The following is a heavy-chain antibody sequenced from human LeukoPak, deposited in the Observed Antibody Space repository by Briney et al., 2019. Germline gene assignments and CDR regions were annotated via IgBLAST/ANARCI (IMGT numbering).Heavy chain of an antibody. CDR1: GFTVSSNY. Sequence: GGSLRLSCAASGFTVSSNYMSGVRQAPGKGLEWVSVIYSGGSTYYADSVKGRFTISRDNSKNTLYLQMNSLRAEDTAVYYCARELRITIFGVVSDAFDIWGQGTMVTVSS. CDR3: ARELRITIFGVVSDAFDI. CDR2: IYSGGST. D-gene: IGHD3-3*01. V-gene: IGHV3-53*01. J-gene: IGHJ3*02.